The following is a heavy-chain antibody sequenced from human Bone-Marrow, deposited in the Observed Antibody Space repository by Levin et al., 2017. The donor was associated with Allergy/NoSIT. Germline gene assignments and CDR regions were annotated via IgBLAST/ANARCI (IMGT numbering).Heavy chain of an antibody. D-gene: IGHD6-19*01. CDR1: GDSISSSSYY. V-gene: IGHV4-39*01. Sequence: PSETLSLTCTVSGDSISSSSYYWGWIRQPPGKGLEWIGSIHHIGSTYYNPSLKSRVTISVDTSKNQFSLKLGSVTAADTAVYYCARPYGSGWDPVFDYWGRGALVTVSS. CDR2: IHHIGST. CDR3: ARPYGSGWDPVFDY. J-gene: IGHJ4*02.